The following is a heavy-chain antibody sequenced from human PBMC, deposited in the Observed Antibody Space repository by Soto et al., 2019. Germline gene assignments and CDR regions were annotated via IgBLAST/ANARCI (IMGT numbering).Heavy chain of an antibody. CDR3: ARTTYCSSTSCSLWGAFDI. V-gene: IGHV4-39*01. D-gene: IGHD2-2*01. Sequence: PSETLSLTCTVSGGSISSSSYYWGWIRQPPGKGLEWIGSIYYSGSTYYNPSLKSRVTISVDTSKNQFSLKLSSVTAADTAVYYCARTTYCSSTSCSLWGAFDIWGQGTMVTVSS. CDR2: IYYSGST. J-gene: IGHJ3*02. CDR1: GGSISSSSYY.